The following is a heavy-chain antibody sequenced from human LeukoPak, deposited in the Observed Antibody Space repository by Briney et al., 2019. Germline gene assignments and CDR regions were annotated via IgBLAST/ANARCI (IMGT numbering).Heavy chain of an antibody. V-gene: IGHV3-48*01. J-gene: IGHJ4*02. Sequence: GGSLRLSCAASGFTVSNNYMNWVRQAPGKGLEWVSYISSSSSTIYYADSVKGRFTISRDNAKNSLYLQMNSLRAEDTAVYYCARDRGGYSYGPFDYWGQGTLVTVSS. CDR3: ARDRGGYSYGPFDY. CDR1: GFTVSNNY. D-gene: IGHD5-18*01. CDR2: ISSSSSTI.